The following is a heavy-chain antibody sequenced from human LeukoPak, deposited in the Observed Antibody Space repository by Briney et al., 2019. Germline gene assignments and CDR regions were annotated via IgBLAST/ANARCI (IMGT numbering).Heavy chain of an antibody. J-gene: IGHJ6*02. CDR2: IYYSGST. V-gene: IGHV4-59*01. D-gene: IGHD6-19*01. CDR3: ARDTSGWDFYYYGMDV. CDR1: GGSISSYY. Sequence: SETLSLTCTVSGGSISSYYWSWIRQPPGKGLEWIGYIYYSGSTNYNPSLKSRVTISVDTSKNQFSLKLSSVTAADTAVYYCARDTSGWDFYYYGMDVWGQGTTVTVSS.